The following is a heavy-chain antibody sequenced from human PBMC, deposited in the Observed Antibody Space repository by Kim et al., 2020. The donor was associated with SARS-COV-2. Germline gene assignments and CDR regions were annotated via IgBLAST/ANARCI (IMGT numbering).Heavy chain of an antibody. V-gene: IGHV3-30*03. D-gene: IGHD3-16*01. CDR3: ARDGTPAPVGYEVPLDY. J-gene: IGHJ4*02. CDR2: MSSDGHNE. CDR1: GFSVSYYD. Sequence: GGSLRLSCEIFGFSVSYYDMHWVRQAPGKGLEWVAVMSSDGHNEYYAESVKGRFTISRDRSKKTMFLQMNNLTSADKAVYYCARDGTPAPVGYEVPLDYWGQGTLVTVSS.